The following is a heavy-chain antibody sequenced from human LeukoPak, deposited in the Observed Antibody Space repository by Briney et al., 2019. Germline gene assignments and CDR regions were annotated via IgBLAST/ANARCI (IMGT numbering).Heavy chain of an antibody. CDR2: ISYTGST. CDR3: ARADVAVAGSYYFDY. V-gene: IGHV4-39*01. CDR1: GGSISSSRDY. D-gene: IGHD6-19*01. J-gene: IGHJ4*02. Sequence: PSETLSLTCSVSGGSISSSRDYWGWIRQPPGKGLDWVASISYTGSTYYNPSLKSRVTISVDTSRNQLSLKLSSVTAADTAVYFCARADVAVAGSYYFDYWGQGTPVTVSS.